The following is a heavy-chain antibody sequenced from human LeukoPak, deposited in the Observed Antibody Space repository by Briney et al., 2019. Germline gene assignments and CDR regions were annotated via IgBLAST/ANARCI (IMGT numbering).Heavy chain of an antibody. CDR2: IIPIFGTA. CDR3: ARVGYSYGTFDY. J-gene: IGHJ4*02. V-gene: IGHV1-69*01. D-gene: IGHD5-18*01. CDR1: GGTFSSYA. Sequence: ASVKVSCKASGGTFSSYAISWVRQAPGQGLEWMGGIIPIFGTANYAQKFQGRVTITADESTSTAYMELSSLRSEDTAVYYCARVGYSYGTFDYWGRGTLVTVSS.